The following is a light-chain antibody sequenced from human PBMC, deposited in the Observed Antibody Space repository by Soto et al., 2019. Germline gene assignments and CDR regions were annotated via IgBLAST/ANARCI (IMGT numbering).Light chain of an antibody. Sequence: EIVITQSPATLSVSPGERATLSCRASQSVSSKLAWYQQKPGQAPRLLIYGASTRATGIPARFSGSGSGTEFTLTISSLQSEDFAVYYCQQYNNWLRTFGQGTKVDIK. CDR3: QQYNNWLRT. J-gene: IGKJ1*01. CDR2: GAS. V-gene: IGKV3-15*01. CDR1: QSVSSK.